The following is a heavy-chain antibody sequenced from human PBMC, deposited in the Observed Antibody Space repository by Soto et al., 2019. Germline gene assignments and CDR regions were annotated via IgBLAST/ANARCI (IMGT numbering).Heavy chain of an antibody. J-gene: IGHJ6*02. D-gene: IGHD2-2*01. Sequence: QVQLVQSGTEVKKPGSSVKVYCKASGGTLSNNAISWVRQAPGQGLEWMGGIIPLSATTNYAQKFQGRVTITADISTSTAYMELTSLTSEDTAVYYCALGFDDRGIVVVPAATPLYYGMDVGGQGTTVTVAS. CDR2: IIPLSATT. CDR1: GGTLSNNA. V-gene: IGHV1-69*06. CDR3: ALGFDDRGIVVVPAATPLYYGMDV.